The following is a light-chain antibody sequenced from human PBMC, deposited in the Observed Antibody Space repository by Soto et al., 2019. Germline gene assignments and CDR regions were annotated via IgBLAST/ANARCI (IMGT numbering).Light chain of an antibody. CDR2: SAS. J-gene: IGKJ1*01. CDR3: QQYGSSPWT. Sequence: ETVLTQSPGTLSLSPGERATLSCRASQSAFSSYLAWFQKKPGQAPRLLIYSASSRATGVPDRFSGSGSGTDFTLTISRLEPEDFAVYYGQQYGSSPWTLGQGTKVEIK. CDR1: QSAFSSY. V-gene: IGKV3-20*01.